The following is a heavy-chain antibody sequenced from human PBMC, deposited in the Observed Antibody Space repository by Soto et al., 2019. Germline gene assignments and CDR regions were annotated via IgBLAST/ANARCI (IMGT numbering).Heavy chain of an antibody. Sequence: KISCKISGYSSTTYWIGWVRQMPGKGLEWMGIIWPGDSDTRYGPSFQGQVTISMDKSINTAYLHWSSLKASDTAMYYCARSHFGSNWFFDLWGRGTLVTVSS. J-gene: IGHJ2*01. V-gene: IGHV5-51*01. CDR3: ARSHFGSNWFFDL. CDR2: IWPGDSDT. D-gene: IGHD3-16*01. CDR1: GYSSTTYW.